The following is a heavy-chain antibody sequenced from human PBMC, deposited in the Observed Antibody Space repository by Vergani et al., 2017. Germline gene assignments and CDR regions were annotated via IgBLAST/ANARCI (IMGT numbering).Heavy chain of an antibody. CDR2: MNPNSGNT. CDR1: GYTFTSYD. D-gene: IGHD2-2*01. CDR3: ASAHCSSTSCYDWFDP. Sequence: QVQLVQSGAEVKKPGASVKVSCKASGYTFTSYDINWVRQATGQGLEWMGWMNPNSGNTVYAQKFQGRVTMTRNTTISTAYMELSSLRSEDTAVYYCASAHCSSTSCYDWFDPWGQGTLVTVSS. V-gene: IGHV1-8*01. J-gene: IGHJ5*02.